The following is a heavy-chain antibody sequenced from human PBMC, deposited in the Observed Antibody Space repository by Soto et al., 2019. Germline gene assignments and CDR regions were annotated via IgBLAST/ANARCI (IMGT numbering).Heavy chain of an antibody. J-gene: IGHJ3*02. Sequence: PSQTLSLTCAISGDSVSSNSDTWNWIRQSPSRGLEWLGRTYYRSTWSYDYAESVKSRITVSPDTSKNQFSLQLNSVTPEDTAVYYFARASRPSGPGAFDIWGQGTXVTVSS. V-gene: IGHV6-1*01. CDR1: GDSVSSNSDT. CDR2: TYYRSTWSY. D-gene: IGHD3-10*01. CDR3: ARASRPSGPGAFDI.